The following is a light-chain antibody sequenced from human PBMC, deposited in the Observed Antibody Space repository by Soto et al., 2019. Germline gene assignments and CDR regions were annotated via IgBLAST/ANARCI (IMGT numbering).Light chain of an antibody. CDR3: QQYKSWPLT. CDR2: RTS. V-gene: IGKV3-15*01. Sequence: EIVMTQSPATLSVSQGERATLSCRASESINSNLAWYQQKPGQAPRLLIYRTSNRATEVPARCSGSGSGTEFTLTISSLQSEDFAVFYCQQYKSWPLTFGGGTNVEVK. J-gene: IGKJ4*01. CDR1: ESINSN.